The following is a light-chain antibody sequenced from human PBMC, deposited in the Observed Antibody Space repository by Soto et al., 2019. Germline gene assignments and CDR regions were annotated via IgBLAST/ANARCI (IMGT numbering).Light chain of an antibody. Sequence: DIQLIQSPSFLSASVGDRFTITCRAIQDIINYLAWYEQKPGKAPKLLIYAASTLQSGVPSRFRGSGSGTEFTLTISSLQPDDFETYYCQQYITYSRTFGQGTKVDIK. CDR1: QDIINY. CDR2: AAS. J-gene: IGKJ1*01. V-gene: IGKV1-9*01. CDR3: QQYITYSRT.